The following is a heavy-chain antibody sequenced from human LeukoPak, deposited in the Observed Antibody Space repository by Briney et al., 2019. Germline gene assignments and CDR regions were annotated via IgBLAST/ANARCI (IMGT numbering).Heavy chain of an antibody. J-gene: IGHJ3*02. V-gene: IGHV3-15*01. D-gene: IGHD6-19*01. CDR2: IKGKTDGGAT. CDR1: GFTLTNAW. Sequence: QTGGSLRLSCAASGFTLTNAWMSWVRQAPGKGLEWVGRIKGKTDGGATDYAAPVKGRFTILRDDSENPLYLQMNSLETEDTAVYYCTTEYRHSSGWYGAFDIWGQGKMVTVSS. CDR3: TTEYRHSSGWYGAFDI.